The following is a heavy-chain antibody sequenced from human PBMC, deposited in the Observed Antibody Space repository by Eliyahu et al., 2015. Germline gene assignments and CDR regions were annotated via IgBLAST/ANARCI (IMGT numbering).Heavy chain of an antibody. D-gene: IGHD5-18*01. J-gene: IGHJ4*02. Sequence: QITLKESGPTLVKPTQTLTLTCTFSGFSLNTSGVGVGWIRQPPGKALEWLALIYWDDDKRYSPSLKSRLTITKDTSKNQVVLTMTNMDPVDTATYYCARAHFNGYSYGFSYWGQGTLVTVSS. CDR3: ARAHFNGYSYGFSY. CDR2: IYWDDDK. V-gene: IGHV2-5*02. CDR1: GFSLNTSGVG.